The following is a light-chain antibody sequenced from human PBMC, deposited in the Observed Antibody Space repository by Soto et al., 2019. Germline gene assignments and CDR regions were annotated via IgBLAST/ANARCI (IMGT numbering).Light chain of an antibody. Sequence: DIVMTQSPDSLAVSLGERATINCKSSQSVLYSSNNKNYLAWYQQKPGQPPKLLIYWASTRESGVPDRFSGSGSGTDFTLTISSXQAEDVAVYYCQQYYSTPITFGQGTRLEIK. CDR3: QQYYSTPIT. CDR1: QSVLYSSNNKNY. J-gene: IGKJ5*01. V-gene: IGKV4-1*01. CDR2: WAS.